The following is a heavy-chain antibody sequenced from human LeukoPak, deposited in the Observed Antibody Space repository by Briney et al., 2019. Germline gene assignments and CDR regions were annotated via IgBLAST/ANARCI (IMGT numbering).Heavy chain of an antibody. CDR1: GYTFTGYY. V-gene: IGHV1-2*05. Sequence: ASVKVSCKASGYTFTGYYMHWVRQAPGQGLEWMGRINPNSGGTNYAQKFQGRVTMTRDTSISTAYMELSRLRSDDTVVYCCARASIEYYDSSGYYYFDYWGQGTLVTVSS. D-gene: IGHD3-22*01. CDR2: INPNSGGT. J-gene: IGHJ4*02. CDR3: ARASIEYYDSSGYYYFDY.